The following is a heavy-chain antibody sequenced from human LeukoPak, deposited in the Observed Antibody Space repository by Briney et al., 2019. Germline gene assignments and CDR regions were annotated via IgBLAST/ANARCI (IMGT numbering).Heavy chain of an antibody. CDR1: GGSISSYY. CDR3: ASTVAGTREDAFDI. J-gene: IGHJ3*02. CDR2: IYYSGST. D-gene: IGHD6-19*01. V-gene: IGHV4-59*08. Sequence: SETLSLTCTVSGGSISSYYWSWIRQPPGKGLEWIGYIYYSGSTNYNPSLKSRVTISVDTSKNQFSLKLSSVTAADTAVYYCASTVAGTREDAFDIWGQGTMVTVSS.